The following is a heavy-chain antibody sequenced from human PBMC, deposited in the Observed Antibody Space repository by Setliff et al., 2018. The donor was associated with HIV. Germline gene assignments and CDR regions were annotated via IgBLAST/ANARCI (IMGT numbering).Heavy chain of an antibody. CDR2: INHSGST. V-gene: IGHV4-34*01. CDR1: GGSFSNYY. D-gene: IGHD5-12*01. Sequence: SETLSLTCAVYGGSFSNYYWSWIRQPPGEGLEWIGEINHSGSTNYNPSLKSRVTISVDPSKNQFSRKLSSVTAADTAMYYCARGRVDIVVTDYLDVWGKGTTVTVSS. CDR3: ARGRVDIVVTDYLDV. J-gene: IGHJ6*03.